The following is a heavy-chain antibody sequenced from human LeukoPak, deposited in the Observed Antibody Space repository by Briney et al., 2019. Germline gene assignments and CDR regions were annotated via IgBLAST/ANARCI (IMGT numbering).Heavy chain of an antibody. J-gene: IGHJ4*02. CDR1: GFTFSSYS. D-gene: IGHD3-22*01. CDR3: ARDVTPPNYYDSSGYAYYFDY. V-gene: IGHV3-21*01. Sequence: PGGSLRLSCAASGFTFSSYSMNWVRQAPGKGLEWVSSISSSSSYIYYADSVKGRFTISRDNAKNSLYLQMNSLRAEDTAVYYCARDVTPPNYYDSSGYAYYFDYWGQGTLVTVPS. CDR2: ISSSSSYI.